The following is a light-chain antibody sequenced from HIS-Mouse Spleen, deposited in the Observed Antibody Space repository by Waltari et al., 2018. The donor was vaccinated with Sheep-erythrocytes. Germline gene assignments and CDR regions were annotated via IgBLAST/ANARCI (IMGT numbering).Light chain of an antibody. Sequence: QSALTQPASVSGSPGQSITISCTGTSRDVGMYNRCSWYQQHPGKAPKLMIYEGSKRPSGVSNRFSGSKSGNTASLTISGLQAEDEADYYCCSYAGSSTPWVFGGGTKLTVL. CDR3: CSYAGSSTPWV. CDR1: SRDVGMYNR. V-gene: IGLV2-23*01. J-gene: IGLJ3*02. CDR2: EGS.